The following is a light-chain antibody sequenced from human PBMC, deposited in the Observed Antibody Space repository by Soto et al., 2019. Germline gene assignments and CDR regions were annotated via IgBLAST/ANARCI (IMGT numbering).Light chain of an antibody. V-gene: IGKV3-20*01. CDR3: QHSDLPYT. CDR2: GAS. J-gene: IGKJ2*01. Sequence: EIVLTQSPGTLSLSPRERATLSCRASQSVSSRNLAWYQQKPGQAPRLLIYGASSRATGIPDRFSGSGSVTDFTLTINRLEPEDFAVYYCQHSDLPYTFGQGTKLEVK. CDR1: QSVSSRN.